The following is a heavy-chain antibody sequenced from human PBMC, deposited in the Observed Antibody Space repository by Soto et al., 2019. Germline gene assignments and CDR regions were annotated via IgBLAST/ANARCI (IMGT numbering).Heavy chain of an antibody. CDR2: IWYDGSNK. Sequence: QVQLVESGGGVVQSGMSLRLSCAASGFTFSSYGMHWVRQAPGKGLEWVAVIWYDGSNKYYADSVKGRFTISRDNSKNTLYLQMNSLRAEDTAVYYCAREGGSGSYYTLPDYWGQGTLVTVSS. J-gene: IGHJ4*02. CDR1: GFTFSSYG. CDR3: AREGGSGSYYTLPDY. V-gene: IGHV3-33*08. D-gene: IGHD3-10*01.